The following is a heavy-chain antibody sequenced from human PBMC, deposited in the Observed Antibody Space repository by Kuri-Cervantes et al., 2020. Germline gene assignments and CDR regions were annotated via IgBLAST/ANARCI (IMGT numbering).Heavy chain of an antibody. J-gene: IGHJ4*02. CDR1: GFTFRSYG. CDR3: ARDETGSFDY. CDR2: ISSSSYI. Sequence: GESLKISCAASGFTFRSYGMNWVRQAPGKGLEWVSSISSSSYIYYADSVKGRFTISRDNAKNSLYLQMNSLRAEDTAVYYCARDETGSFDYWGQGTLVTVSS. D-gene: IGHD7-27*01. V-gene: IGHV3-21*03.